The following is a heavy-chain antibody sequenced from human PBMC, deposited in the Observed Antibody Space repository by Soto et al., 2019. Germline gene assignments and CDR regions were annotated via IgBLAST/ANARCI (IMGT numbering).Heavy chain of an antibody. J-gene: IGHJ4*02. V-gene: IGHV3-30*18. Sequence: QVQLVESGGGVVQPGRSLRLSCAASGFTFRSYGLHWVRQAPGKGLEWMAVISHDGSKTYYTGSVEGRFTISRDNYKNTLYLQMDSLRTEDTGMYYCAKGDLDTSMAMAFDNWGQGTLVTVSS. D-gene: IGHD5-18*01. CDR2: ISHDGSKT. CDR3: AKGDLDTSMAMAFDN. CDR1: GFTFRSYG.